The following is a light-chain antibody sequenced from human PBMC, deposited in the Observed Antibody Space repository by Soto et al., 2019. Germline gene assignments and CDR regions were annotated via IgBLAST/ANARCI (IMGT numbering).Light chain of an antibody. V-gene: IGKV3-11*01. Sequence: EIVLAQSPATLSLSPGERATLSCRASQSVSSYLAWYQQKPGQAPRLLIYDASNRATGIPARFSGSGSGTDFTLTISRLEPEDSAVYYCQQYGGPWTFGQGTKVEIK. CDR3: QQYGGPWT. J-gene: IGKJ1*01. CDR1: QSVSSY. CDR2: DAS.